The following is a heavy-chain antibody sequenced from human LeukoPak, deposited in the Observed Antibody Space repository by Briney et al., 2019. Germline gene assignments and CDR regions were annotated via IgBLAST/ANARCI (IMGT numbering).Heavy chain of an antibody. CDR2: IIPIFGTA. CDR1: GGTFSSYA. D-gene: IGHD6-19*01. CDR3: ARNAVAGTKYYFDY. V-gene: IGHV1-69*06. Sequence: SVKVSCKASGGTFSSYAISWVRQAPGQGLEWMGGIIPIFGTANYAQKFQGRVTITADKSTSTAYMELSSLRSEDTAVYYCARNAVAGTKYYFDYWAREPWSPSPQ. J-gene: IGHJ4*02.